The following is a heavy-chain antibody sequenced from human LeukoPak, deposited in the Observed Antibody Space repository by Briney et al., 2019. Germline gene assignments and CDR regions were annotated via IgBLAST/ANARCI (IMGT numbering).Heavy chain of an antibody. CDR3: AKVYRPYGDFHSFDY. Sequence: PGGSLRLSSAASGFAFSTYAMSWVRQAPGKGLEWVSAISGGGDSTYYADSVKGRFTISRDNSKNTLSLQMNSLRAEDTATYYCAKVYRPYGDFHSFDYWGQGTLVTVSS. CDR1: GFAFSTYA. CDR2: ISGGGDST. J-gene: IGHJ4*02. V-gene: IGHV3-23*01. D-gene: IGHD4-17*01.